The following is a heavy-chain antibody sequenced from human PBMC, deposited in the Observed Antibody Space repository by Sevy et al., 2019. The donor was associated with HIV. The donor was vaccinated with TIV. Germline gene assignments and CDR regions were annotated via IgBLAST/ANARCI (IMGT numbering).Heavy chain of an antibody. V-gene: IGHV1-18*01. Sequence: ASVKVSCKTFGYTFKTYGISWVRQAPGQGLEWMGWISAYSGDTNFAQKFQGRVTMTTDTSTSTAYMELSSLRSHDTAVYFCARDRPQGVVIIPGSMWGGVDYWGQGTVVTVSS. CDR3: ARDRPQGVVIIPGSMWGGVDY. CDR2: ISAYSGDT. D-gene: IGHD2-2*01. J-gene: IGHJ4*02. CDR1: GYTFKTYG.